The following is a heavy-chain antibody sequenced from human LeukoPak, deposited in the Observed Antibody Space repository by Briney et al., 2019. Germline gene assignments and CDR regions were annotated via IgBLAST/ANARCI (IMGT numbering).Heavy chain of an antibody. CDR3: ARDARYSSSSVLAGYYYMDV. CDR1: GYTFTGYY. V-gene: IGHV1-2*04. D-gene: IGHD6-6*01. J-gene: IGHJ6*03. CDR2: INPNSGGT. Sequence: ASVKVSCKASGYTFTGYYMHWVRQAPGQGLEWMGWINPNSGGTNYAQKFQGWVTMTRDTSISTAYMELSRLRSDDTAVYYCARDARYSSSSVLAGYYYMDVWGKGTTVTVSS.